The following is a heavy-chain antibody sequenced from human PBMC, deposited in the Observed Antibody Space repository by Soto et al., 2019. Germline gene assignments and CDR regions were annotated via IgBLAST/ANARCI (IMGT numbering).Heavy chain of an antibody. CDR1: GFTFSSYE. Sequence: PGGSLRLSCAASGFTFSSYEMNWVRQAPGKGLEWVSYISSSGSTIYYADSVKGRFTISRDNAKNSLYLQMNSLRAEDTAVYYCARGARHDAFDIWGQGTMVTVSS. CDR2: ISSSGSTI. CDR3: ARGARHDAFDI. J-gene: IGHJ3*02. V-gene: IGHV3-48*03.